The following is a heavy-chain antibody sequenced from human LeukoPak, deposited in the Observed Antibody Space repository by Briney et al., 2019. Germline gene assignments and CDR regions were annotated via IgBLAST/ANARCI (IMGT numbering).Heavy chain of an antibody. Sequence: ASVKVSCKASGYTFSDYCIHWVRQAPGQGLGWMGRSNLDAGGAEHAPKFQGWVPMTSETSNSTAYVEVHRLRSDDSAVDYCSRDITAASIWEFDYWGQGTLVIVSS. CDR3: SRDITAASIWEFDY. J-gene: IGHJ4*02. CDR1: GYTFSDYC. CDR2: SNLDAGGA. V-gene: IGHV1-2*04. D-gene: IGHD1-26*01.